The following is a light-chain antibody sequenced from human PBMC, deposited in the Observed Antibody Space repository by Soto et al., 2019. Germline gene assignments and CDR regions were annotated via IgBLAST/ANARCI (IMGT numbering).Light chain of an antibody. J-gene: IGKJ5*01. CDR3: QQYYTTPLT. CDR2: WAS. V-gene: IGKV4-1*01. CDR1: RSVLYKSNNKNH. Sequence: DIVMTQSPDSLAVSLGERATMNCKCSRSVLYKSNNKNHLAWYQQKPGQPPQLIIYWASTRESGVPDRFSGSGSGTDFTLTISSLQAEDVAVYYCQQYYTTPLTFGGGTRLENK.